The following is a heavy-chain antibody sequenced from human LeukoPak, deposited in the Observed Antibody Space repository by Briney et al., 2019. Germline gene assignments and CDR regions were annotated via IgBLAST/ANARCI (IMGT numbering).Heavy chain of an antibody. V-gene: IGHV3-23*01. Sequence: PGGSLRLSCAASGITFSSYWMHWVRQAPGKGLEWVSAISGSGGSTYYADSVKGRFTISRDNSKNTLYLQMNSLRAEDTAVYYCAKDPSDYDIIFYWGQETLVTVSS. CDR3: AKDPSDYDIIFY. CDR1: GITFSSYW. J-gene: IGHJ4*02. D-gene: IGHD3-9*01. CDR2: ISGSGGST.